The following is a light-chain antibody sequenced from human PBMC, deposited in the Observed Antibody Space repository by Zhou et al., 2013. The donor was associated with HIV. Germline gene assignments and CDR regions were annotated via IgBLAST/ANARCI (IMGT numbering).Light chain of an antibody. CDR2: GAS. Sequence: DIQMTQSPSSLSASVGDRVTITCRASQSVRTYLSWYQQKHGKAPELLIFGASSVKSGVPSRFSGSGSGTEFTLTISTLQPEDFATYYCQQSYNTPRTFGPGTKVEIK. J-gene: IGKJ1*01. CDR1: QSVRTY. CDR3: QQSYNTPRT. V-gene: IGKV1-39*01.